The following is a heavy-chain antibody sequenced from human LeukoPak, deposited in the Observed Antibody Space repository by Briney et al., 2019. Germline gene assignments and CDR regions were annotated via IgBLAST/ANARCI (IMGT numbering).Heavy chain of an antibody. CDR3: ARDERQCSGGSCYPSDY. Sequence: GGSLRLSCAASGFTFSSYAMSWVRQAPGKGLEWVSAISGSGGSTYYADSVKGRFTISRDNAKNSLYLQMNSLRAEDTAVYYCARDERQCSGGSCYPSDYWGQGTLVTVSS. CDR1: GFTFSSYA. CDR2: ISGSGGST. J-gene: IGHJ4*02. V-gene: IGHV3-23*01. D-gene: IGHD2-15*01.